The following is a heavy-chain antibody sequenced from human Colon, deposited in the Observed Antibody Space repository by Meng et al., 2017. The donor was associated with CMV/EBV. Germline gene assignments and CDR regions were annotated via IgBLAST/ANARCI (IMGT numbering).Heavy chain of an antibody. V-gene: IGHV3-53*01. CDR3: TRGRGWTAPD. Sequence: VELGVSGGGLVQPGGSLRSSGDGAGFSVSDQYMKWVRQAPGKGLEWVSVIDDGGSTYYADSVKGRFTISRDNSKNTLDLQMNSLRVEDTAIYYCTRGRGWTAPDWGQGTLVTVSS. CDR2: IDDGGST. CDR1: GFSVSDQY. J-gene: IGHJ4*02. D-gene: IGHD3/OR15-3a*01.